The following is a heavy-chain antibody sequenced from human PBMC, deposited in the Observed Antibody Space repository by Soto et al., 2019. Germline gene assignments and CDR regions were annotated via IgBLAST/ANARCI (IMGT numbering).Heavy chain of an antibody. J-gene: IGHJ4*02. CDR2: ISGTGVST. V-gene: IGHV3-23*01. CDR3: AKDDVVLMVYASDY. D-gene: IGHD2-8*01. CDR1: GFTFSSYA. Sequence: GGSLRLSCAASGFTFSSYAMNWVRQAPGKGLEWVSAISGTGVSTYYTDSVKGRFTISRDNSKNTLYLQMNSLRAEDTAVYDCAKDDVVLMVYASDYWGQGTLVTVSS.